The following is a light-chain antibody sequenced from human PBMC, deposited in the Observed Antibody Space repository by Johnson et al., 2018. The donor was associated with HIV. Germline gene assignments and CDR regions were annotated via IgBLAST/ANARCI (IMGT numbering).Light chain of an antibody. V-gene: IGLV1-51*02. CDR1: TSNIGNNY. J-gene: IGLJ1*01. Sequence: QSVLTQPPSVSAAPGQKVTISCSGSTSNIGNNYVSWYKQLPGTAPRLLIYENDKRPSGIPDRFSGSKSGTSVTLGITGLQTGDEADYYCGTWDNSLSAVFGTGTKVTVL. CDR3: GTWDNSLSAV. CDR2: END.